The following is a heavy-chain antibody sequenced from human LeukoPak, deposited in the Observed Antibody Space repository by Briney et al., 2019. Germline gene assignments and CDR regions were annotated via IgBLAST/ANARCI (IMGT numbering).Heavy chain of an antibody. CDR3: ARHSTGSGSYNY. J-gene: IGHJ4*02. V-gene: IGHV4-59*08. CDR1: GGSISSYY. CDR2: IYYSGST. D-gene: IGHD3-10*01. Sequence: PSETLSLTCTVSGGSISSYYWSWIRQPPGKGLEWIGYIYYSGSTNYNPSLKSRVTISVDPSKNQFSLKLSSVTAADTAVYYCARHSTGSGSYNYWGQGTLVTVSS.